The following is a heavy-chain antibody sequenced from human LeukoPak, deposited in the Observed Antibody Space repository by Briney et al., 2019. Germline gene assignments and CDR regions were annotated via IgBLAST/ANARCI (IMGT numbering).Heavy chain of an antibody. CDR2: ISVYNGNT. V-gene: IGHV1-18*01. D-gene: IGHD3-10*01. J-gene: IGHJ3*02. CDR3: AREGTREYAFDI. Sequence: ASVKVSCKASGYNFMRYGISWVRQAPGQGLEWMGWISVYNGNTHYAQTLQGRVTMTRDTSTSTVYMELRSLRCDDTAVYYCAREGTREYAFDIWGQGTMVTVSS. CDR1: GYNFMRYG.